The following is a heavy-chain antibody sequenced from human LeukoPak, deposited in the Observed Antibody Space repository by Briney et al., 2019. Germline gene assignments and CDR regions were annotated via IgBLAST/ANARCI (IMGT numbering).Heavy chain of an antibody. Sequence: GGSLRLSCEASGLSFSTSWMHWVRQAPGKGLVWVSRIHSDGISTIYADSVKGRFTISRDNAKNTLYLQMNSLRAEDTAVYYCARPTVYYDSSGYYFLPFDYWGQGTLVTVSS. CDR3: ARPTVYYDSSGYYFLPFDY. CDR2: IHSDGIST. D-gene: IGHD3-22*01. CDR1: GLSFSTSW. V-gene: IGHV3-74*01. J-gene: IGHJ4*02.